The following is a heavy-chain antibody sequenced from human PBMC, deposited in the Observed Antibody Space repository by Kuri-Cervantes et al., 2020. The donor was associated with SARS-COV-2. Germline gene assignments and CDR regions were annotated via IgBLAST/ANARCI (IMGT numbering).Heavy chain of an antibody. Sequence: GESLKISCAASGFIFSDAGMHWVRQAPGKGLEWVAFIQDDGSNKYYADSVKGRFTISRDNSKYALYLQMNSLSAADTAVYYCAKDQHGIVVVVAAIDYWGQGALVTVSS. V-gene: IGHV3-30*02. CDR2: IQDDGSNK. J-gene: IGHJ4*02. CDR1: GFIFSDAG. CDR3: AKDQHGIVVVVAAIDY. D-gene: IGHD2-15*01.